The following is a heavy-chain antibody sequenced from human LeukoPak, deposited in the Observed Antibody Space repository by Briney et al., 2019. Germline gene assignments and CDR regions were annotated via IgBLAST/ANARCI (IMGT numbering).Heavy chain of an antibody. D-gene: IGHD3-16*01. CDR1: GFTFKNFA. Sequence: PGGSLRLSCAASGFTFKNFAMHWVRQAPGKGLEWVAVVLYDADMKYYAESVKGRFTISRDNAKNSLYLQMNSLRAEDTAMYYCAKDDDWGRFNHWGQGTLVTVSS. J-gene: IGHJ1*01. CDR2: VLYDADMK. V-gene: IGHV3-30*04. CDR3: AKDDDWGRFNH.